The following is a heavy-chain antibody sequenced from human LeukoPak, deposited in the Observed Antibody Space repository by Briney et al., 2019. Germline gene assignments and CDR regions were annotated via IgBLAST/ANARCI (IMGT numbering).Heavy chain of an antibody. D-gene: IGHD4-11*01. CDR1: GGSISSSSYY. Sequence: SETLSLTCTVSGGSISSSSYYWGWIRQPPGKGLEWIGSIYYSGSTYYNPSLKSRVTISVDTSKNQFSLKLSSVTAADTAVYYCAILYSNYPPGGDYWGQGTLVTVSS. CDR2: IYYSGST. V-gene: IGHV4-39*07. CDR3: AILYSNYPPGGDY. J-gene: IGHJ4*02.